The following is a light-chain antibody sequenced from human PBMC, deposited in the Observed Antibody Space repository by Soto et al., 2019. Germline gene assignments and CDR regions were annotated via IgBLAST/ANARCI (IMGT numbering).Light chain of an antibody. Sequence: EIVLTQSPATLSLSPGETVTLSCRASQSVSSYIAWYQHKPGQAPRLLIYDASKRATGIPARFSGSGSGTDFTLTISSLDPDDFAVYYCQHRSNWPITFGPGTKVDIK. V-gene: IGKV3-11*01. CDR2: DAS. J-gene: IGKJ3*01. CDR1: QSVSSY. CDR3: QHRSNWPIT.